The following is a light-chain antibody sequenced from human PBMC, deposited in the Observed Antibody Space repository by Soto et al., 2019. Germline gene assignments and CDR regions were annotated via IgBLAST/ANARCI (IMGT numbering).Light chain of an antibody. Sequence: DIPMTQSPSTLSASVGDRVTITCRASQSLSKWLAWYQQKPGKAPKLLIYQASNLEDGVPSRFSGSGSGTEFTLTISGLQPDDFATYFCQQYNIFPLTFGGGTKVEIK. CDR3: QQYNIFPLT. CDR2: QAS. J-gene: IGKJ4*01. V-gene: IGKV1-5*03. CDR1: QSLSKW.